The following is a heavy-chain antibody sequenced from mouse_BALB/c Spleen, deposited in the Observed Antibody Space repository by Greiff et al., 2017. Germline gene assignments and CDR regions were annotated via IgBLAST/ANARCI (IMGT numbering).Heavy chain of an antibody. J-gene: IGHJ4*01. CDR2: IDPENGDT. D-gene: IGHD2-4*01. CDR3: NDGTTMITTDAMDY. Sequence: EVKLVESGAELVRSGASVKLSCTASGFNIKDYYMHWVKQRPEQGLEWIGWIDPENGDTEYAPKFQGKATMTADTSSNTAYLQLSSLTSEDTAVYYCNDGTTMITTDAMDYWGQGTSVTVSS. CDR1: GFNIKDYY. V-gene: IGHV14-4*02.